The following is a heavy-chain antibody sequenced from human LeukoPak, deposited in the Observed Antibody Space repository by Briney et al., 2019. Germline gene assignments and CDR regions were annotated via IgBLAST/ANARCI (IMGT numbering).Heavy chain of an antibody. Sequence: GGSLRLSCAASGFTFSTYWMHWVRQVPGKGLVWVSRINSDGNIITYADSVKGRFTISGDNARNMVYLQMNSLRAEDTAVYYCVAGMGNYWGQGTLVPV. CDR2: INSDGNII. V-gene: IGHV3-74*01. CDR3: VAGMGNY. CDR1: GFTFSTYW. D-gene: IGHD6-13*01. J-gene: IGHJ4*02.